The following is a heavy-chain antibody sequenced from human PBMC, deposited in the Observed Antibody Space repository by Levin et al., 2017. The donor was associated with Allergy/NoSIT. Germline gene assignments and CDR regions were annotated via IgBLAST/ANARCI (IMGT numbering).Heavy chain of an antibody. J-gene: IGHJ3*02. CDR1: GFTFSSYA. D-gene: IGHD2-2*01. V-gene: IGHV3-64*01. CDR3: ARVGGVVPAAILGSGAFDI. CDR2: ISSNGGST. Sequence: GESLKISCVAYGFTFSSYAMHWVRQAPGKGLEYVSAISSNGGSTYYANAVKGRFTISRDNSKNTLYLQMGSLRAEDMAVYYCARVGGVVPAAILGSGAFDIWGQGTMVTVSS.